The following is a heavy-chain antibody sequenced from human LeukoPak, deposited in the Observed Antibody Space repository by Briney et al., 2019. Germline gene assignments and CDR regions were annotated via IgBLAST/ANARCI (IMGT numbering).Heavy chain of an antibody. CDR1: GFTFSTYG. Sequence: GESLRLSCAASGFTFSTYGMSWVRQAPGEGLEWVSYITSSSETIHYADSVKGRFTISRDNAKNSLYLQMNSLRAEDTAVYYCASHYDYGDGNDYWGQGTLVTVSS. J-gene: IGHJ4*02. CDR3: ASHYDYGDGNDY. D-gene: IGHD4-17*01. CDR2: ITSSSETI. V-gene: IGHV3-48*01.